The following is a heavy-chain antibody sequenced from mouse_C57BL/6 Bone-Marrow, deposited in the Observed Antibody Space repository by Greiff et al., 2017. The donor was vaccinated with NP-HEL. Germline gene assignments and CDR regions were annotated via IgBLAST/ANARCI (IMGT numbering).Heavy chain of an antibody. CDR1: GYTFTSYW. CDR3: ASITTVVDWYFDV. D-gene: IGHD1-1*01. V-gene: IGHV1-50*01. CDR2: IDPSDSYT. J-gene: IGHJ1*03. Sequence: QVQLQQSGAELVKPGASVKLSCKASGYTFTSYWMQWVKQRPGQGLEWIGEIDPSDSYTNYNQKFKGKATLTVDTSSSTAYMQLSSLTSEDSAVYYCASITTVVDWYFDVWGTGTTVTVSS.